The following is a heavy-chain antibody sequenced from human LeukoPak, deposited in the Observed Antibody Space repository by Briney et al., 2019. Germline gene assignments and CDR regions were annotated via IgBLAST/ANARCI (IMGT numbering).Heavy chain of an antibody. Sequence: LVASVKVSCKASGGTFGSHAFSWVRQAPGQGLEWMGRVVPVLGTTTYAQKFQGRVAIVADRSTNTAYMELDRLTSHDTAVYYCARETLRVDSQWLQSYSYAMDVWGQGTTVAVSS. J-gene: IGHJ6*01. CDR3: ARETLRVDSQWLQSYSYAMDV. D-gene: IGHD3-22*01. CDR2: VVPVLGTT. CDR1: GGTFGSHA. V-gene: IGHV1-69*04.